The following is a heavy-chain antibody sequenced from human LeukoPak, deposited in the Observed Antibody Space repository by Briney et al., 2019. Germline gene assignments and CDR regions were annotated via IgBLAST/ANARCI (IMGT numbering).Heavy chain of an antibody. Sequence: GGSLRLSCAASGFTFSIYAMSWVRQAPGKGLEWVSVIYSGGSTYYADSVKGRFTISRDNSKNTLYLQMNSLRAEDTAVYYCAGLWFGELLFDPWGQGTLVTVSS. CDR3: AGLWFGELLFDP. D-gene: IGHD3-10*01. CDR1: GFTFSIYA. CDR2: IYSGGST. V-gene: IGHV3-66*01. J-gene: IGHJ5*02.